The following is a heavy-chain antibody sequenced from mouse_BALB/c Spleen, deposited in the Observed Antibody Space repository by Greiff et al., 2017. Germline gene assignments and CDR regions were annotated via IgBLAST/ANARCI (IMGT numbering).Heavy chain of an antibody. CDR2: ISNGGST. CDR3: ARGHYGNYVGDYFDY. J-gene: IGHJ2*01. D-gene: IGHD2-1*01. Sequence: DVMLVESGGGLVQPGGSLKLSCAASGFTFSSYTMSWVRQTPEKRLEWVAYISNGGSTYYPDSVKGRFTISRDNARNILYLQMSSLRSEDTAMYYCARGHYGNYVGDYFDYWGQGTTLTVSS. V-gene: IGHV5-6-5*01. CDR1: GFTFSSYT.